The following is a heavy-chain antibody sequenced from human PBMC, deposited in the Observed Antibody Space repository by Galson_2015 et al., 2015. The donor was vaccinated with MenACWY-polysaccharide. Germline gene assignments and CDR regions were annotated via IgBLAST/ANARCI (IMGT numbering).Heavy chain of an antibody. Sequence: CAVSGFTFSTTSYAMHWVRQAPGKGLEWVAIISDDGGVKYYADSVKGRFTISRDNSKNTPYLQMSSLRPEDTALYYCARDLSGFGAFGIWGQGTMVTVSS. V-gene: IGHV3-30-3*01. CDR3: ARDLSGFGAFGI. D-gene: IGHD3-22*01. CDR1: GFTFSTTSYA. J-gene: IGHJ3*02. CDR2: ISDDGGVK.